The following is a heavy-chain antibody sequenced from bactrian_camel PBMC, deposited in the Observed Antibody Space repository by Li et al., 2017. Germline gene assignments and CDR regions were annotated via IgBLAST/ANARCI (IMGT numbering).Heavy chain of an antibody. CDR1: GLIYKDSRLDS. J-gene: IGHJ4*01. CDR2: IDVDGII. D-gene: IGHD5*01. Sequence: HVQLVESGGGSVNAGGSLRLSCVVSGLIYKDSRLDSMAWFRQVPGKEREGLASIDVDGIITYAKFLKGRFTLSRDNAKNTVYLQMYSLKSEDTALYYCATDRAGRVRGQGTQVTVS. V-gene: IGHV3S53*01.